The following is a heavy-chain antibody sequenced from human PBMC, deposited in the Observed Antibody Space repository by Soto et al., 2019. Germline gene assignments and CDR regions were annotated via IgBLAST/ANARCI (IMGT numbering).Heavy chain of an antibody. J-gene: IGHJ4*02. CDR3: AKDRGFLDPFDY. Sequence: GGSLRLSCAASGFAFSSYAMSWVRQAPGKGLEWVSSISGSTSGTYYADAVKGRFTISRDNSNNTLYLQMNSLSAEDTAVYYCAKDRGFLDPFDYWGQGALVTVSS. CDR2: ISGSTSGT. CDR1: GFAFSSYA. V-gene: IGHV3-23*01. D-gene: IGHD3-16*02.